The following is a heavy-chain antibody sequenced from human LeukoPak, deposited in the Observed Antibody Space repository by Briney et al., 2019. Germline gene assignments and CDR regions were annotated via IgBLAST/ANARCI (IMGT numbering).Heavy chain of an antibody. CDR2: IYTSART. Sequence: GGSISXXXXSXVRXPAGXXVXWIGRIYTSARTNYNPSLKSRVTMSVDTSKKQFSLKLSSVTAADTAVYYCASGGSYYAHYFDYWGQGTLVTVSS. J-gene: IGHJ4*02. CDR3: ASGGSYYAHYFDY. D-gene: IGHD1-26*01. CDR1: GGSISXXX. V-gene: IGHV4-4*07.